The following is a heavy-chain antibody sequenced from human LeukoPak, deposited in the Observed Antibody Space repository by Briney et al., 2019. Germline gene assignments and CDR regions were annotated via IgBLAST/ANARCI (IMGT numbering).Heavy chain of an antibody. V-gene: IGHV3-74*03. Sequence: GGSLRLSCAASGFTFSVYWMHWVRQAPGKGLVWVSLIKSDGSSAMYADSVKGRFSISRDNAKNTLYLQMNSLRAEDTAVYFRARELASAAFDYWGQGTPVTVSS. J-gene: IGHJ4*02. CDR2: IKSDGSSA. CDR1: GFTFSVYW. D-gene: IGHD5-12*01. CDR3: ARELASAAFDY.